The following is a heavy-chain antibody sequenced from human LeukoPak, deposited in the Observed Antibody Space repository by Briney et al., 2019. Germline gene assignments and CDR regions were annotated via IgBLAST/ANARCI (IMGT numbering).Heavy chain of an antibody. CDR1: QFTFNNAW. Sequence: PGGSLRLSCAASQFTFNNAWLTWVRQAPGKGLEWVGRVKSKTDGGTTEYAAPVQGRFTISRDESKNTMCLQMNSLKTEDTAVYFCTTDSGAYWGQGTLVTVSS. CDR2: VKSKTDGGTT. V-gene: IGHV3-15*01. D-gene: IGHD3-10*01. CDR3: TTDSGAY. J-gene: IGHJ4*02.